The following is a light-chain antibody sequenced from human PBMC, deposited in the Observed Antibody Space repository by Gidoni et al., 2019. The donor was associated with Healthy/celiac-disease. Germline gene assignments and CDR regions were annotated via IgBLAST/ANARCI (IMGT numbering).Light chain of an antibody. CDR1: SSDVGGYNY. Sequence: QSAPTQPASVSGSPGQSITISCTGTSSDVGGYNYVSWYQQHPGKAPKLMIYDVSNRPSGVSNRFSGSKSGNTASLTISGLQAEDEADYYCSSYTSSSTLDRVFGGGTKLTVL. CDR3: SSYTSSSTLDRV. J-gene: IGLJ2*01. V-gene: IGLV2-14*01. CDR2: DVS.